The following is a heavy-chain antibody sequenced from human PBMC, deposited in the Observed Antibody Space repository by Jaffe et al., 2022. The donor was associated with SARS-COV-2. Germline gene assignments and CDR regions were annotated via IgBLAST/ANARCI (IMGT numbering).Heavy chain of an antibody. CDR1: GFTFDDYA. CDR2: ISWNSGSI. V-gene: IGHV3-9*01. CDR3: AKDKDYANYGMDV. J-gene: IGHJ6*02. D-gene: IGHD4-17*01. Sequence: EVQLVESGGGLVQPGRSLRLSCAASGFTFDDYAMHWVRQAPGKGLEWVSGISWNSGSIGYADSVKGRFTISRDNAKNSLYLQMNSLRAEDTALYYCAKDKDYANYGMDVWGQGTTVTVSS.